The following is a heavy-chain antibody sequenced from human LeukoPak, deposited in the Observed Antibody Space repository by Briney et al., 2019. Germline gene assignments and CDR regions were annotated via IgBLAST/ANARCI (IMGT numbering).Heavy chain of an antibody. CDR1: GFTFSSSA. V-gene: IGHV3-23*01. Sequence: GGSLRLSCAASGFTFSSSAMTWVRQAPGKGLEWVSAISGSGGSTYYADSVKGRFTISRDNSKNTLYLQMNSLRAEDTAVYYCAKDRRVVVPAAFFDYWGQGTLVTVSS. CDR2: ISGSGGST. D-gene: IGHD2-2*01. J-gene: IGHJ4*02. CDR3: AKDRRVVVPAAFFDY.